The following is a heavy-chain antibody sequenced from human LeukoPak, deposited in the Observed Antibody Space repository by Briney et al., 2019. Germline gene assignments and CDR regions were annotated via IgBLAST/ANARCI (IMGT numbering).Heavy chain of an antibody. CDR3: ARDRSSSWYSLSYYYHGMDV. V-gene: IGHV3-33*01. J-gene: IGHJ6*02. D-gene: IGHD6-13*01. Sequence: GGSLRLSCAASGFTFSSYGMHWVRQAPGKGLEWVAVIWYDGSNKYYADSVKGRFTISRDNSKNTLYLQMNSLRAEDTAVYYCARDRSSSWYSLSYYYHGMDVWGQGTTVTVSS. CDR2: IWYDGSNK. CDR1: GFTFSSYG.